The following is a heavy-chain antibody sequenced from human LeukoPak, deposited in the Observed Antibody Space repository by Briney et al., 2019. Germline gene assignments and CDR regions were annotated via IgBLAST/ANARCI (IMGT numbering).Heavy chain of an antibody. CDR3: ARGGVNPVDH. CDR2: INEYSTTI. Sequence: PGGSLRLSCAASGFPFNSFWMHWVRQAPGKGLVWVSDINEYSTTIRYADSVKGRFTISRDNAKSILYLQMNNLRAEDTAMCFCARGGVNPVDHWGQGTLVTVSS. CDR1: GFPFNSFW. D-gene: IGHD1-14*01. J-gene: IGHJ4*02. V-gene: IGHV3-74*01.